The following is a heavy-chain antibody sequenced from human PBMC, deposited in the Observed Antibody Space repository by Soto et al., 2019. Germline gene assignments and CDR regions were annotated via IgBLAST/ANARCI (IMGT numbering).Heavy chain of an antibody. CDR3: ARDQYSGFQFHY. D-gene: IGHD5-12*01. Sequence: SETLSLTCAVYGGSISSGDYNWSWIRQHPGKGLEWIGYIYYSGSTYYNPSLKSRITISVDTSKNQFSLKLSSVTAADMAVYYCARDQYSGFQFHYWGQGTLVTVSS. CDR2: IYYSGST. CDR1: GGSISSGDYN. J-gene: IGHJ4*02. V-gene: IGHV4-31*11.